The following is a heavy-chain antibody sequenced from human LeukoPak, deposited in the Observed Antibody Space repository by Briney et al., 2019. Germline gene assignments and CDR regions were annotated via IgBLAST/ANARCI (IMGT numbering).Heavy chain of an antibody. CDR2: IKQDGSEK. V-gene: IGHV3-7*01. J-gene: IGHJ3*02. CDR3: ATLGDNWNYGAARDAFDI. D-gene: IGHD1-7*01. CDR1: GFTFSSYW. Sequence: GGSLGLSCAASGFTFSSYWMSWVRQAPGKGLEWVAHIKQDGSEKYYVDSVKGRFTISRDNAKNSLYLQMNSLRAEDTAVYYCATLGDNWNYGAARDAFDIWGQGTMVTVSS.